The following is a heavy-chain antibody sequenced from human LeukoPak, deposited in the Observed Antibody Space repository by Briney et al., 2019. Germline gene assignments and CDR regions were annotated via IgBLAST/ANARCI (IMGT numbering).Heavy chain of an antibody. D-gene: IGHD3-22*01. J-gene: IGHJ4*02. Sequence: PSETLSLTCAVYGGSFSGYYWSWIRQPPGKGLEWIGEINHSGSTNYNPSLKSRVTISVDTSKNQFSLKLSSVTAADTAVYYCARASDSSGYYLGYWGQGTLVTVSS. CDR3: ARASDSSGYYLGY. CDR2: INHSGST. V-gene: IGHV4-34*01. CDR1: GGSFSGYY.